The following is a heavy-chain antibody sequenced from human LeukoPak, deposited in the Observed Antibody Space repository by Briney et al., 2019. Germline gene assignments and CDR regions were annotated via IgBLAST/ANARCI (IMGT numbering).Heavy chain of an antibody. Sequence: GGSLRLSCAASGFTVSSNYMSWVRQAPGKGLEWVSVIYSGGSTYYADSVKGRFTISRDNSKNTLYLQMNSLRAEGTAVYYCARPNYYYYGMDVWGQGTTVTVSS. CDR1: GFTVSSNY. J-gene: IGHJ6*02. CDR3: ARPNYYYYGMDV. V-gene: IGHV3-66*04. CDR2: IYSGGST.